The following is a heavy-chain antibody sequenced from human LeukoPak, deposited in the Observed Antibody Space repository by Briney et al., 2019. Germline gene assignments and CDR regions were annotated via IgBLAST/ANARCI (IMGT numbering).Heavy chain of an antibody. D-gene: IGHD4-17*01. CDR3: ARSSGMTTVTSLDY. CDR2: ISSSSSTI. CDR1: GFTFSSYS. J-gene: IGHJ4*02. V-gene: IGHV3-48*04. Sequence: GGSLRLPCAASGFTFSSYSMNWVRQAPGKGLEWVSYISSSSSTIYYADSVKGRFTISKDNAKNSLYLQMNSLRAEDTAVYYCARSSGMTTVTSLDYWGQGTLVTVSS.